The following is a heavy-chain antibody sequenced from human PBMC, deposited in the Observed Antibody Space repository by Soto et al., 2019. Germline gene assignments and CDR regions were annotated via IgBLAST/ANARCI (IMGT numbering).Heavy chain of an antibody. J-gene: IGHJ6*02. CDR1: GYTFTSYG. V-gene: IGHV1-18*01. D-gene: IGHD1-7*01. Sequence: GAPVKVCCEASGYTFTSYGISWLRQAPGQGLERMGWISAYNGNTNYAQKLQGRVTMTTDTSTSTAYMELRSLRSDDTAVYYCARADYNWNYVLPYYYYYGMDVWGQGTTVTVSS. CDR2: ISAYNGNT. CDR3: ARADYNWNYVLPYYYYYGMDV.